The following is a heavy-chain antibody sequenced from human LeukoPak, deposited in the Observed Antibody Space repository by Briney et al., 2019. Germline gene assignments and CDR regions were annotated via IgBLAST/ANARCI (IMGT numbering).Heavy chain of an antibody. V-gene: IGHV3-15*01. CDR2: IKSKTDGETT. D-gene: IGHD3-16*02. CDR1: GFTFSGSD. CDR3: TTDYYDYVWGSYRPDY. J-gene: IGHJ4*02. Sequence: GGSLKLSCAASGFTFSGSDMHWVRQAPGQGLEWVARIKSKTDGETTDYAAPVKGRFTISRDDSKNTLYLQMNSLKTEDTAVYYCTTDYYDYVWGSYRPDYWGQGTLVTVSS.